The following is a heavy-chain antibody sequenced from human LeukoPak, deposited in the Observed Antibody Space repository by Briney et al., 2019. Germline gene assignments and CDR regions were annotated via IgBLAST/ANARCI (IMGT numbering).Heavy chain of an antibody. J-gene: IGHJ4*02. D-gene: IGHD5-18*01. Sequence: SETLSLTCAVYGGSFSGYYWSWIRQPPGNRLEWIGEINHSGSTNYNPSLKSRVTISVDTSKNQFSLKLSSVTAADTAVYYCARLKAQRRRFVYWGQGTLVTVSS. CDR2: INHSGST. V-gene: IGHV4-34*01. CDR1: GGSFSGYY. CDR3: ARLKAQRRRFVY.